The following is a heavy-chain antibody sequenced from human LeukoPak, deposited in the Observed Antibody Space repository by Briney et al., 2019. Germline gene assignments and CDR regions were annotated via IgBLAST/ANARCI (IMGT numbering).Heavy chain of an antibody. J-gene: IGHJ1*01. CDR3: ATVENDDFWSGYRNAEYFQH. CDR1: GYTLTELS. Sequence: ASVKVSCKVSGYTLTELSMHWVRQAPGKGLEWMGGFDPEDGETIYAQKFQGRVTMTEDTSTDTAYMELSSLRSEDTAVYYCATVENDDFWSGYRNAEYFQHWGQGTTVTVSS. CDR2: FDPEDGET. V-gene: IGHV1-24*01. D-gene: IGHD3-3*01.